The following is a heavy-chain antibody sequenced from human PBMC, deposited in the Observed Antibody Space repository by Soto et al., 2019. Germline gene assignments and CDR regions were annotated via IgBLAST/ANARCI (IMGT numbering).Heavy chain of an antibody. J-gene: IGHJ3*02. CDR2: TYYRSKWYN. Sequence: QSQTLSLTCAISGDSVSSNSAAWNWIRQSPSRGLEWLGRTYYRSKWYNDYAVSVKSRITITPDTSKNQFSMQLNSVTPEDTAVYYCARTIVELGGGAFDIWGQGTMVTVSS. V-gene: IGHV6-1*01. D-gene: IGHD7-27*01. CDR1: GDSVSSNSAA. CDR3: ARTIVELGGGAFDI.